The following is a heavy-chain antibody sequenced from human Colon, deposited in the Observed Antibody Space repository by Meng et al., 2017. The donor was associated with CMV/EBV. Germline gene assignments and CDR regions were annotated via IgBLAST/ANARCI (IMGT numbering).Heavy chain of an antibody. V-gene: IGHV4-59*01. CDR1: GGSIRNYY. J-gene: IGHJ4*02. Sequence: SETLSLTCTVSGGSIRNYYWSWIRQTPGKGLEWIGYVHYTGTPNYNPSLKSRVTISLDTSKNQFSLRVNSVTAADTAVYYCARNIFRGVPPDYWGQGTLVTVSS. CDR2: VHYTGTP. D-gene: IGHD3-9*01. CDR3: ARNIFRGVPPDY.